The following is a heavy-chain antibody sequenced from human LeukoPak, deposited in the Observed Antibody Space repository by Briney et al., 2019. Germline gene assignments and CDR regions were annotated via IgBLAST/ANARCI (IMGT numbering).Heavy chain of an antibody. D-gene: IGHD3-16*02. CDR3: ARDVTFGGVIVKGDWFDP. CDR1: GGSIRSNNHY. V-gene: IGHV4-39*07. Sequence: SETLSLTCAVSGGSIRSNNHYWGWIRQPPGKGLEWIGNIYFNGNIAYNPSLQSRVTISVDTSKNQFSLKLSSVTAADTAVYYCARDVTFGGVIVKGDWFDPWGQGTLVTVSS. J-gene: IGHJ5*02. CDR2: IYFNGNI.